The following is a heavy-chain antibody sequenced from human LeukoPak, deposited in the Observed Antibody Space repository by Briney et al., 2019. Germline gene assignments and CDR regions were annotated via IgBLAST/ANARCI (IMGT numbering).Heavy chain of an antibody. J-gene: IGHJ4*02. V-gene: IGHV4-59*08. CDR1: GGSISSYY. Sequence: ASETLSLTCTVSGGSISSYYWNWIRQPPGKGLEWIGYIYYSGLANYNPSLKSRVTISLDTSTNQFSLKMTSVTAADTAVYYCVRWDYYGSGSRRLDYWGQGTLVTVSS. CDR3: VRWDYYGSGSRRLDY. D-gene: IGHD3-10*01. CDR2: IYYSGLA.